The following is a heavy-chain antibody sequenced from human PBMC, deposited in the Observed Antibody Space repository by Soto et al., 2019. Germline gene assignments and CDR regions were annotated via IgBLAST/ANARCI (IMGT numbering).Heavy chain of an antibody. CDR3: AAGEASSRNLAPYYLDF. D-gene: IGHD6-13*01. V-gene: IGHV4-59*01. J-gene: IGHJ4*02. CDR2: IHYSGTT. Sequence: SETLSLTCTVSGGSITSSYWSWIRRPPGKGLEWIGYIHYSGTTSFFPSYNPSLRSRVTISEDTSKNQFSLKLLSVTTADTAVYFCAAGEASSRNLAPYYLDFWGQGTLVTVSS. CDR1: GGSITSSY.